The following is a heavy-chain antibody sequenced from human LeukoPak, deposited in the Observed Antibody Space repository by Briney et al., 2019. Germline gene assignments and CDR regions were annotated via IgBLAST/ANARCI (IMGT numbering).Heavy chain of an antibody. Sequence: TSETLSLTCTVSGGSISSYYWSWIRQPPGKGLEWIGYIYYSGSTYYNLSLKSRVTISVDTSKNQFSLKLSSVTVADTAVCYCARDRITELPGINYYYYGMDVWGQGTTVTVSS. V-gene: IGHV4-59*12. CDR1: GGSISSYY. CDR2: IYYSGST. CDR3: ARDRITELPGINYYYYGMDV. D-gene: IGHD1-7*01. J-gene: IGHJ6*02.